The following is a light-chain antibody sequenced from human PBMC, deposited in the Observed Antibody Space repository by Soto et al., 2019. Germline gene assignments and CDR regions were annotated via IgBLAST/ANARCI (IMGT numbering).Light chain of an antibody. CDR3: QQSYSTPIT. Sequence: DIQMTQSPSSLSASVGDRVTITCRASQSISSYLNWYQQKPEKAPKLLIYVASSLQSGVPSRFSGSGSGTDFTLTISSLQPEDFATYYCQQSYSTPITFGQGTRLEIK. CDR2: VAS. J-gene: IGKJ5*01. CDR1: QSISSY. V-gene: IGKV1-39*01.